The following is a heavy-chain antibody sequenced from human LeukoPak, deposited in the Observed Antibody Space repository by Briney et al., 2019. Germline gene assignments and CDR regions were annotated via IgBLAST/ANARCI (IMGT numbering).Heavy chain of an antibody. CDR1: GGTFSSYA. CDR2: IIPIFGTA. CDR3: ATDVRNYYYGMDV. V-gene: IGHV1-69*05. J-gene: IGHJ6*02. Sequence: SVKVSCKASGGTFSSYAISWVRQAPGQGLEWMGGIIPIFGTANYAQKFQGRVTITTDESTSTAYMELSSLRSEDTAVYYCATDVRNYYYGMDVWGQGTTVTVSS.